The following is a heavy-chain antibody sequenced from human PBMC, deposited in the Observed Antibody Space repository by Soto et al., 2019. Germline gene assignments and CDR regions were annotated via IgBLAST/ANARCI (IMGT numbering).Heavy chain of an antibody. CDR2: ITWNSRVL. CDR1: GLNFDDFA. Sequence: GGSLRLSCVGTGLNFDDFAMHWVRQAPGKGLEWVSGITWNSRVLAYADSVKGRFTISRDNARNSLYLQMDSLRDEDTALYYCAKGRYDFWSPYYFDSWGQGTLVTSPQ. V-gene: IGHV3-9*01. D-gene: IGHD3-3*01. J-gene: IGHJ4*02. CDR3: AKGRYDFWSPYYFDS.